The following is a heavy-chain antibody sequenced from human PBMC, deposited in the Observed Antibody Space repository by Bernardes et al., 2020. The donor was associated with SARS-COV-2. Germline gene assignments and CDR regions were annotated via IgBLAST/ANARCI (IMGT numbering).Heavy chain of an antibody. V-gene: IGHV1-18*01. J-gene: IGHJ6*02. CDR3: AKYREGYCTSSNCYNGMDV. Sequence: ASVKVSCKASGYTFTSYGTTYGLSCVRQAPGQGFECMGWISFSVHSGNTQYPQNFQGRVTMTTDTSTSTAYMELRSLRSDDSAVYYCAKYREGYCTSSNCYNGMDVWGQGTTVTVSS. CDR2: ISFSVHSGNT. CDR1: GYTFTSYG. D-gene: IGHD2-8*01.